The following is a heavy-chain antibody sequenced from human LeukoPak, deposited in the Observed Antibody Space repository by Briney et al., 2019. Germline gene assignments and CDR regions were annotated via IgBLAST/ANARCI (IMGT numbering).Heavy chain of an antibody. D-gene: IGHD3-16*02. J-gene: IGHJ6*03. V-gene: IGHV3-30*02. CDR3: ARAVGDYVWGSYRYWYSFDYYMDV. CDR1: GFTFSSYG. Sequence: PGGSLRLSCAASGFTFSSYGMHWVRQAPGKGLEWVAFIRYDGSNKYYADSVKGRFTISRDNSKNTLYLQMNSLRAEGTAVYYCARAVGDYVWGSYRYWYSFDYYMDVWGKGTTVTVSS. CDR2: IRYDGSNK.